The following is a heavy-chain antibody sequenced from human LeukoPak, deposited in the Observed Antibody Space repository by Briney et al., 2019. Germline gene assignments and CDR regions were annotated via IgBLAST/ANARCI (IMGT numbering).Heavy chain of an antibody. D-gene: IGHD5-18*01. V-gene: IGHV1-69*13. CDR1: GYTFTGYY. CDR3: ARVTHTELSTWFDP. CDR2: IIPIFGSS. Sequence: SVKVSCKASGYTFTGYYIHWVRQAPGQGLELMGGIIPIFGSSNYAQKFQGRVTITADESTTTAYMELSSLRSEDTAVYYCARVTHTELSTWFDPWGQGTLVTVSS. J-gene: IGHJ5*02.